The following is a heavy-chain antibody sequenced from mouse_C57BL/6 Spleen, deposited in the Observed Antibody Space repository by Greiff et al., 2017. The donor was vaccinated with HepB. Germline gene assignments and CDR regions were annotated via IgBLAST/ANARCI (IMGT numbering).Heavy chain of an antibody. D-gene: IGHD1-1*01. CDR3: ARFITTVVATDFDV. CDR1: GYAFSSSW. Sequence: QXQLQQSGPELVKPGASVKISCKASGYAFSSSWMNWVKQRPGKGLEWIGRIYPGDGDTNYNGKFKGKATLTADKSSSTAYMQLSSLTSEDSAVYFCARFITTVVATDFDVWGTGTTVTVSS. CDR2: IYPGDGDT. V-gene: IGHV1-82*01. J-gene: IGHJ1*03.